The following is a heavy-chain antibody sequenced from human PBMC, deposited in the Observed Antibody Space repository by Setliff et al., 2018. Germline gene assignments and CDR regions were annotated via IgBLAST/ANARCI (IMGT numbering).Heavy chain of an antibody. CDR2: VDPEDGET. CDR3: ATLSKYPYGSGSYMGIRWFDP. J-gene: IGHJ5*02. V-gene: IGHV1-69-2*01. Sequence: ASVKVSCKASGYTFTDYYMHWVQQAPGKGLEWMGRVDPEDGETISAEKFQGRVTITADTSTDTAYMELSSLRSEDTAVYYCATLSKYPYGSGSYMGIRWFDPWGQGTRVIVSS. D-gene: IGHD3-10*01. CDR1: GYTFTDYY.